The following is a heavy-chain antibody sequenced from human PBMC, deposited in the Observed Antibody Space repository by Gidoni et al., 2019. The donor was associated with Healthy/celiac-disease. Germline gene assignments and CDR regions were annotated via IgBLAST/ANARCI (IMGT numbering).Heavy chain of an antibody. J-gene: IGHJ6*02. CDR3: ARDLPPSLGELSAFYYYYGMDV. V-gene: IGHV1-18*01. CDR2: ISAYNGNT. CDR1: GYTFTSYG. Sequence: QVQLVQSGAEVKKPGASVKVSCKAAGYTFTSYGISGGRQAPGQGLEWLGWISAYNGNTNYAQKLQGRVTMTTDPSTSTAYMELRSLSSDDTAVYYCARDLPPSLGELSAFYYYYGMDVWGQGTTVTVSS. D-gene: IGHD3-16*02.